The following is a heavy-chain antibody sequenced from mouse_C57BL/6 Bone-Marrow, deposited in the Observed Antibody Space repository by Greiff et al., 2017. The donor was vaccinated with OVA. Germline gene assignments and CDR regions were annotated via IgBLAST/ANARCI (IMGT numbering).Heavy chain of an antibody. Sequence: QVQLQQPGAELVKPGASVKLSCKASGYTFTSYWMHWVKQRPGQGLEWIGLIHPNSCSTNYNEKFKSKATLTVDKSSSTAYRQLSSLTSEDSAVYYGSRPSLITYGCWGQGTTLTVSS. CDR1: GYTFTSYW. D-gene: IGHD1-1*01. V-gene: IGHV1-64*01. CDR2: IHPNSCST. J-gene: IGHJ2*01. CDR3: SRPSLITYGC.